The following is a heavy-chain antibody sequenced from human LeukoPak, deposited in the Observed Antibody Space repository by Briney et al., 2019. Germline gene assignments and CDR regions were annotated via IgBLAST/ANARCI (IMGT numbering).Heavy chain of an antibody. CDR2: ISAYNGNT. V-gene: IGHV1-18*04. CDR1: GYTFTSYG. CDR3: ARDVVVVPAAMIDIDYYGMDV. D-gene: IGHD2-2*01. Sequence: ASMKVSCKASGYTFTSYGISWVRQAPGQGLEWMGWISAYNGNTNYAQKLQGRVTMTTDTSTSTAYMELRSLRSDDTAVYYCARDVVVVPAAMIDIDYYGMDVWGKGTTVTVSS. J-gene: IGHJ6*04.